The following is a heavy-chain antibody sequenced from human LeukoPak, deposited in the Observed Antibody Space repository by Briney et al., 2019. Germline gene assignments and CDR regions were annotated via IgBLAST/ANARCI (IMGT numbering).Heavy chain of an antibody. CDR3: AISPADQYYYGSGSSLPD. D-gene: IGHD3-10*01. J-gene: IGHJ4*02. Sequence: SVKVSCKASGGTFSSYAISWVRQAPGQGLGWMGGIIPILGIANYAQKFQGRVTITADKSTSTAYMELSSLRSEDTAVYYCAISPADQYYYGSGSSLPDWGQGTLVTVSS. CDR1: GGTFSSYA. CDR2: IIPILGIA. V-gene: IGHV1-69*10.